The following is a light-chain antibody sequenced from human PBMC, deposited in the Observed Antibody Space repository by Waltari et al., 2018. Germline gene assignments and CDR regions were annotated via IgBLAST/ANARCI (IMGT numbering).Light chain of an antibody. CDR1: QSLVYSDGKTY. CDR2: KVS. V-gene: IGKV2-30*01. CDR3: MQGTHWPYT. Sequence: DVVMTQSPLSLPVTLGQPASISCRSSQSLVYSDGKTYLYWFQQRPGQSPRRLFYKVSDRDSGVPDRFSGSGSGTDFTLKISRVEADDVGLYYCMQGTHWPYTFGQGTKLEIK. J-gene: IGKJ2*01.